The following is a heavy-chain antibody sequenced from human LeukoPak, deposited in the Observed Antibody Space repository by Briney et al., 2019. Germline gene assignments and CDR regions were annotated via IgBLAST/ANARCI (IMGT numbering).Heavy chain of an antibody. V-gene: IGHV3-33*01. D-gene: IGHD4-11*01. J-gene: IGHJ2*01. CDR1: GVTFSSYD. CDR2: IWYDGSNK. CDR3: ARDGDSNWYFDL. Sequence: GGSLRLSCAASGVTFSSYDMHWVRQAPGKGLEWVAIIWYDGSNKYYADSVKGRFTISRDNSKNTLYLQMNSLRAEDTAIYYCARDGDSNWYFDLWGRGTLVTVSS.